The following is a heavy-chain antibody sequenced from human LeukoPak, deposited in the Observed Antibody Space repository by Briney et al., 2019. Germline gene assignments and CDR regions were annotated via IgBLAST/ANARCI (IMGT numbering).Heavy chain of an antibody. Sequence: SETLSLTCAVYGGSFSGYYWSWIRQPPGKGLEWIGEINHSGSTNYNPSRKSRVTISVDTSKNQFSLKLSSVTAADTAVYYCARGPPYYDILTGYYPAHYFDYWGQGTLVTVSS. CDR3: ARGPPYYDILTGYYPAHYFDY. J-gene: IGHJ4*02. D-gene: IGHD3-9*01. CDR2: INHSGST. CDR1: GGSFSGYY. V-gene: IGHV4-34*01.